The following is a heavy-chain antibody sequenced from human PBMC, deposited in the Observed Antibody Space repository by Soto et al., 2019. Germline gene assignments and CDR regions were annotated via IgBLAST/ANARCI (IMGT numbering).Heavy chain of an antibody. CDR1: GFTFNNHA. V-gene: IGHV3-23*01. CDR3: ARDYNGNRHFAF. Sequence: EVQLLESGGGLVQPGGSLKLSCAASGFTFNNHAMTWVRQAPGKGLEWVSAMSGGVSTYYADSVKGRFTISRDNSKNARDLQMNVERLGDTAVYYCARDYNGNRHFAFWGQGTVVPVSP. J-gene: IGHJ4*02. D-gene: IGHD1-20*01. CDR2: MSGGVST.